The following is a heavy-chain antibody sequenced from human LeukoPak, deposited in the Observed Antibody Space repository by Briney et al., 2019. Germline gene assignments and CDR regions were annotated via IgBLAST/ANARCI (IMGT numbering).Heavy chain of an antibody. CDR1: GFTFSSYA. CDR2: ISGSGGST. V-gene: IGHV3-23*01. J-gene: IGHJ6*02. D-gene: IGHD2-2*02. Sequence: GGSLRLSCAASGFTFSSYAMSWVRQAPGKGLEWVSAISGSGGSTYYADSVKGRFTISRDNAKNSLYLQMNSLRAEDTAVYYCATLIPYYYGMDVWGQGTTVTVSS. CDR3: ATLIPYYYGMDV.